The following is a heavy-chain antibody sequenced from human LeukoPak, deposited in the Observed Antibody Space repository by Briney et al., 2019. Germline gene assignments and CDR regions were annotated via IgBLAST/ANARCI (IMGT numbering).Heavy chain of an antibody. Sequence: GSLRLSCAASGFTFSSYAMSWVRQAPGKGLEWVSAISGSGGSTYYADSVKGRFTISRDNSKNTLYLQMNSLRAEDTAVYYCAKAWGGYSYGTGDYWGQGTLVTVSS. D-gene: IGHD5-18*01. CDR1: GFTFSSYA. CDR2: ISGSGGST. CDR3: AKAWGGYSYGTGDY. J-gene: IGHJ4*02. V-gene: IGHV3-23*01.